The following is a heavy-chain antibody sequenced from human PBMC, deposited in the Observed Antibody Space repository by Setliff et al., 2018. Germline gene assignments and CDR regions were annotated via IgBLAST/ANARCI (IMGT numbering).Heavy chain of an antibody. CDR2: IYSRGST. D-gene: IGHD3-22*01. CDR3: ARDHYDYYDSRQAFDI. Sequence: PSETLSLTCTVSGGSISSGSYYWSWIRQPAGKGLEWIGRIYSRGSTNYNPSLKSRVTVSLDASKNQLSLKLSSVTAADTAVYYCARDHYDYYDSRQAFDIWGQGTMVTVSS. V-gene: IGHV4-61*02. J-gene: IGHJ3*02. CDR1: GGSISSGSYY.